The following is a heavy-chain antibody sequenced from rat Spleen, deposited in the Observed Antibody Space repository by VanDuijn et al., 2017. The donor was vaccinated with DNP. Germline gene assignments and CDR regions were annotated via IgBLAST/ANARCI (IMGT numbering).Heavy chain of an antibody. J-gene: IGHJ2*01. CDR3: VRWYNSGYYFDH. Sequence: EVDLVESGGGLVQPGRSLKLSCVASGFTFSDYYMAWVRQAPTKGLEWVAYISYDGGRTYNGDSVKGRFTISRANVKSTLYLQMNSLRSEDMATYYCVRWYNSGYYFDHWGQGVMVTVSS. V-gene: IGHV5-22*01. D-gene: IGHD4-3*01. CDR1: GFTFSDYY. CDR2: ISYDGGRT.